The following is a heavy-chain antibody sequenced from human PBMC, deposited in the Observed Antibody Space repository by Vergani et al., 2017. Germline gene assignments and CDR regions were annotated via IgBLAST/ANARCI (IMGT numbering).Heavy chain of an antibody. Sequence: QVQLVESGGGLVKPGGSLRLSCAASGFTFSDYYMSWIRQAPGKGLEWVSYISSSSSYTNYADSVKGRFTISRDNAKNSLYLQMNSLRAEDTAVYYCARNEYSSSSGDWNWGQGTLVTVSS. CDR2: ISSSSSYT. CDR3: ARNEYSSSSGDWN. V-gene: IGHV3-11*06. D-gene: IGHD6-6*01. CDR1: GFTFSDYY. J-gene: IGHJ4*02.